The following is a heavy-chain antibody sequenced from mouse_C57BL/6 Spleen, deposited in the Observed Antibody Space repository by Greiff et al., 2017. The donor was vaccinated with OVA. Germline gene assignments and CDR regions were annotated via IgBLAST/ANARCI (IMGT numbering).Heavy chain of an antibody. V-gene: IGHV1-72*01. Sequence: QVQLQQPGAELVKPGASVKLSCKASGYTFTSYWIHWVKQRPGRGLEWIGSIDPTGGGTKYNEKFKGKATLTVDKPSSTAYMQRSSLTSEDSAVYYCARQQTGTTYAVDYWGQGTSVTVSS. CDR2: IDPTGGGT. CDR1: GYTFTSYW. J-gene: IGHJ4*01. CDR3: ARQQTGTTYAVDY. D-gene: IGHD5-5*01.